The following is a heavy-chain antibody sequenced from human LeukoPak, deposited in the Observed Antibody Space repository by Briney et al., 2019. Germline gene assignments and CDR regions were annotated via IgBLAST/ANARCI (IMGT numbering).Heavy chain of an antibody. CDR1: GGSSSGYY. V-gene: IGHV4-34*01. CDR3: AREFVVRERRITIFGVVRENWFDP. Sequence: PSETLPLTCAVYGGSSSGYYWSWIRQPPGKGLEWIGKINHSGSTNYNLSLKSRVTISVDTSKNQFSLKLSSVTAADTAVYYCAREFVVRERRITIFGVVRENWFDPWGQGTLVTVSS. CDR2: INHSGST. J-gene: IGHJ5*02. D-gene: IGHD3-3*01.